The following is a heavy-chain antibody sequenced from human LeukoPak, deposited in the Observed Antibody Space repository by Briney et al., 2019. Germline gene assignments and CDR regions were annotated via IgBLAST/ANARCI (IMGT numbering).Heavy chain of an antibody. J-gene: IGHJ4*02. CDR3: ARVSFYYDSSGYPDY. V-gene: IGHV4-34*01. D-gene: IGHD3-22*01. CDR2: INHSGST. Sequence: SETLSLTCAVSGGSFSGYYWSWIRQPPGKGLEWIGEINHSGSTNYNPSLKSQDTISVDTSKNQFSLKLSSVTAADTAVYYCARVSFYYDSSGYPDYWGQGTLVTVSS. CDR1: GGSFSGYY.